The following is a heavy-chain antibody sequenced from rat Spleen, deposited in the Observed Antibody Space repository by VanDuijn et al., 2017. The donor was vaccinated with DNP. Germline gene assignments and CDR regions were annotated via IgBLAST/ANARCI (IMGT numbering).Heavy chain of an antibody. Sequence: QVQLKESGPGLVQPSQTLSLTCTVSGFSLTSYNVHWVRQPTGKGLEWMGIIWTGGSTDYNSGLKSRLSISRDTSKSQVLLRMNGLQTKDTAMYFCARYAPYYFDYWGQGVKVTVSS. CDR1: GFSLTSYN. D-gene: IGHD3-1*01. CDR2: IWTGGST. J-gene: IGHJ2*01. CDR3: ARYAPYYFDY. V-gene: IGHV2-30*01.